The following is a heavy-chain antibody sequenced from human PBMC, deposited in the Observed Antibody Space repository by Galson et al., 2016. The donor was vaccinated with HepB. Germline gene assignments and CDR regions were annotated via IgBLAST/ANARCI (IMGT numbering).Heavy chain of an antibody. CDR1: GASISSSYW. V-gene: IGHV4-4*02. J-gene: IGHJ2*01. D-gene: IGHD3-22*01. CDR3: ARESPYYYDSRGYYAKRSGDWYFDL. CDR2: IYHSGST. Sequence: EPLSLTCAVSGASISSSYWWTWVRQPPGKGLEWIGKIYHSGSTNYNPSLKSRVNISVDKSKNQFSLKLSSVTAADTAVYYCARESPYYYDSRGYYAKRSGDWYFDLWGRGTLVTVSS.